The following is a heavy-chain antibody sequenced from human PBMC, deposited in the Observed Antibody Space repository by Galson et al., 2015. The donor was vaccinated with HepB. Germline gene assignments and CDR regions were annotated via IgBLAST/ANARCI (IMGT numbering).Heavy chain of an antibody. CDR3: ARDLRAYYYDSSGYPHNRFDP. V-gene: IGHV3-33*01. Sequence: SLRLSCAASGFTFSSYGMHWVRQAPGKGLEWVAVIWYDGSNKYYADSVKGRFTISRDNSKNTLYLQMNSLRAEDTAVYYCARDLRAYYYDSSGYPHNRFDPWGQGTLVTVSS. J-gene: IGHJ5*02. CDR1: GFTFSSYG. CDR2: IWYDGSNK. D-gene: IGHD3-22*01.